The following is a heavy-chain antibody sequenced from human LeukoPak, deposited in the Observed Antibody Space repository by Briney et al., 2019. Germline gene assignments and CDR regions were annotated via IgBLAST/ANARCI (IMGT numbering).Heavy chain of an antibody. Sequence: PSETLSLTCTVSGGSINSYYWSWIRQPPGKGLEWIGYIYYSGSTNYNPSLKSRVTISVDTSKNQFSLKLSSVTAADTAVYYCASPPVDTDDAFDIWGQGTMVTVSS. CDR2: IYYSGST. V-gene: IGHV4-59*01. CDR3: ASPPVDTDDAFDI. D-gene: IGHD5-18*01. J-gene: IGHJ3*02. CDR1: GGSINSYY.